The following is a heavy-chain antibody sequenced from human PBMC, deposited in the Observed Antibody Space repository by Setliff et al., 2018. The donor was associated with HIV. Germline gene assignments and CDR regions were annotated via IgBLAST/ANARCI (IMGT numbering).Heavy chain of an antibody. CDR3: ARAGQWLFPDAFDI. J-gene: IGHJ3*02. Sequence: PSETLSLTCTVSGGSISTGSYYWSWIRQPAGEGLEWIGRIYISGSTNYNSSLKSRLTISADTSKNQFSLKLSSLTAADTAVYYCARAGQWLFPDAFDIWGQGTMVSVSS. CDR2: IYISGST. CDR1: GGSISTGSYY. D-gene: IGHD6-19*01. V-gene: IGHV4-61*02.